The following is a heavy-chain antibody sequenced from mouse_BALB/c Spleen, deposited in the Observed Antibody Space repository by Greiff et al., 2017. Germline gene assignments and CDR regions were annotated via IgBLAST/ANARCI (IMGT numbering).Heavy chain of an antibody. Sequence: VQLKQSGPELVKPGASVKMSCKASGYTFTSYVMHWVKQKPGLGLEWIGYINPYNDGTKYNEKFKGKATLTSDKSSSTAYMELSSLTSEDSAVYYCARSYYYGYVYYFDYWGQGTTLTVSS. V-gene: IGHV1-14*01. J-gene: IGHJ2*01. CDR2: INPYNDGT. CDR3: ARSYYYGYVYYFDY. CDR1: GYTFTSYV. D-gene: IGHD1-2*01.